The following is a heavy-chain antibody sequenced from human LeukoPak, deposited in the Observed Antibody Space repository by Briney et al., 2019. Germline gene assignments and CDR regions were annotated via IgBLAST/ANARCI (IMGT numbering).Heavy chain of an antibody. D-gene: IGHD3-10*01. Sequence: GGSLRLSCAAPGFTFSDYYMSWIRQAPGKGLEWVSYITSHSSTIYYADSVKGRFTISNAKNSLYLQMNSLRAEDTAVYYCARGSGSGSYYKIRYYYYYMDVWGKGTTVTISS. CDR3: ARGSGSGSYYKIRYYYYYMDV. V-gene: IGHV3-11*01. CDR1: GFTFSDYY. J-gene: IGHJ6*03. CDR2: ITSHSSTI.